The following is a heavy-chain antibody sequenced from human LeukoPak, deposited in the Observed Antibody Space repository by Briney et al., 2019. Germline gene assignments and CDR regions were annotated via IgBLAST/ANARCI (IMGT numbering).Heavy chain of an antibody. CDR2: IIPIFGTA. D-gene: IGHD6-13*01. V-gene: IGHV1-69*05. Sequence: SVKVSCKASGGTFSSYAISWVRQAPGQGLEWMGGIIPIFGTANYAQKFQGRVTMTRDTSTSTVYMELSSLRSEDTAVYYCARDRGQQLDLFDPWGQGTLVTVSS. J-gene: IGHJ5*02. CDR1: GGTFSSYA. CDR3: ARDRGQQLDLFDP.